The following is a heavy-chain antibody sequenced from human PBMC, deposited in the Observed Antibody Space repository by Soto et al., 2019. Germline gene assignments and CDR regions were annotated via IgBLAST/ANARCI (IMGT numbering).Heavy chain of an antibody. V-gene: IGHV3-30*18. J-gene: IGHJ4*02. Sequence: QVQLVESGGGVVQPGRSLRLSCAASGFTFSTYGMHWVRQAPGKGLEWVAVISYDGVNKYYADSVKGRFTISRDNSKNTLYLQMNSLRAEDTPVYYCAKSVYNWNDGFFDYWGQGTLVTVSS. D-gene: IGHD1-1*01. CDR1: GFTFSTYG. CDR2: ISYDGVNK. CDR3: AKSVYNWNDGFFDY.